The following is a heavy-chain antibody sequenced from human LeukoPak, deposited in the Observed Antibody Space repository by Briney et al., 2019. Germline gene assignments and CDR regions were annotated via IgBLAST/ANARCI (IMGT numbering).Heavy chain of an antibody. CDR3: VRDLGGRSGH. V-gene: IGHV3-74*01. CDR2: INEDGSTT. D-gene: IGHD1-26*01. CDR1: GFTFSSNW. J-gene: IGHJ4*02. Sequence: GASLRLSCAASGFTFSSNWMHWVRQAPGKGLVWVSRINEDGSTTNYADSVKGRSTIFRDNAKNTLYLQMNSLRAEDTAVYYCVRDLGGRSGHWGQGTLVTVSS.